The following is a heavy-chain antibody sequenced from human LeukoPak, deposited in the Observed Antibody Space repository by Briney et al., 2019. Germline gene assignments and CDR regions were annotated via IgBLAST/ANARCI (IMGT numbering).Heavy chain of an antibody. J-gene: IGHJ4*02. CDR3: AKRAPGSPSPFEY. D-gene: IGHD3-10*01. V-gene: IGHV3-23*01. Sequence: GGSLRLSCAASGFTFSSYEMSWVRQAPGKGLEWVSAISGSGGYTYYADSVKGRFTISRDNSENTLYLQINSLRGEDTAVYYCAKRAPGSPSPFEYWGQGILVTVSS. CDR1: GFTFSSYE. CDR2: ISGSGGYT.